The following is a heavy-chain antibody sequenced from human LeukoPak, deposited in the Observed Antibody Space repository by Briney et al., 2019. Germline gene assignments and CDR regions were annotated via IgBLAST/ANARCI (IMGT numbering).Heavy chain of an antibody. Sequence: PGGSLRLSCAASGFTVSSNEMSWVRQAPGKGLEWVSVIYSGGSTYYADSVKGRFTISRDNSKNTLYLQMNSLRAEDTAVYYCARGQSSTSCCHFDYWGQGTLVTVSS. V-gene: IGHV3-66*02. J-gene: IGHJ4*02. CDR3: ARGQSSTSCCHFDY. CDR2: IYSGGST. CDR1: GFTVSSNE. D-gene: IGHD2-2*01.